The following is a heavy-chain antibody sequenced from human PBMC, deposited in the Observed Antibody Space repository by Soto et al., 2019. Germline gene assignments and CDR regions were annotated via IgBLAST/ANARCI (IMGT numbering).Heavy chain of an antibody. J-gene: IGHJ5*02. Sequence: QVQLQESVPGLVKPSGTLSLTCAVSGGSISSSNWWSWVRQPPGKGLEWIGEIYHSGSTNYNPSLKMRVTISVDKSKNQFSLKLSCVTAEDTAVYCGARDRVRCSGCSCYPNWFEPWGQGTLINVCS. CDR2: IYHSGST. CDR3: ARDRVRCSGCSCYPNWFEP. D-gene: IGHD2-15*01. CDR1: GGSISSSNW. V-gene: IGHV4-4*01.